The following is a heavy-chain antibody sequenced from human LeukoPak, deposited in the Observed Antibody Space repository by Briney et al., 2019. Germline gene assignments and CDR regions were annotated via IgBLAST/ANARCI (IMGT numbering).Heavy chain of an antibody. D-gene: IGHD1-1*01. CDR2: IYYSGST. Sequence: SGTLSLTCTVSGGSISSYYWSWIRQPPGKGLEWIGYIYYSGSTNYNPSLKSRVTISVDTSKNQFSLKLTSVTAADTAVYYCARVGDWNDLVFWGQGTLVTVSS. CDR3: ARVGDWNDLVF. J-gene: IGHJ4*02. CDR1: GGSISSYY. V-gene: IGHV4-59*08.